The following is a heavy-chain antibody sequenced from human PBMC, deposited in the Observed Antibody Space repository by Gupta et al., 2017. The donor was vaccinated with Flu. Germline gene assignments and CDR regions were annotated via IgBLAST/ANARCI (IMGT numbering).Heavy chain of an antibody. J-gene: IGHJ4*02. V-gene: IGHV3-23*01. CDR3: AKDRSGNPAIDY. CDR1: GLPFSDYA. CDR2: VGAGGERT. Sequence: EVQLLESGGGLVQPGGSLRLSCAASGLPFSDYAMNWVRQAPGKGLEWVSTVGAGGERTYYADSVMGRFTISRDNSKNTLYLQMNSLRGDDTAVYYCAKDRSGNPAIDYWGQGTLVTVSA. D-gene: IGHD6-13*01.